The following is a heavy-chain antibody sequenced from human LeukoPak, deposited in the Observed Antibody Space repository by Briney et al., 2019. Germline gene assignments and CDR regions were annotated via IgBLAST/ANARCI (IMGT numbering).Heavy chain of an antibody. D-gene: IGHD6-19*01. V-gene: IGHV3-49*03. J-gene: IGHJ4*02. CDR2: ISGGTT. CDR1: GFTFGDYL. Sequence: GRSLRLSCTASGFTFGDYLMSWFRQAPGKGLEWIGFISGGTTEYAASVKGRFTISRDDSTSIAYLQMNSLTTEDTAVYYCSRSSGWLSVYWGQGTQVTVSS. CDR3: SRSSGWLSVY.